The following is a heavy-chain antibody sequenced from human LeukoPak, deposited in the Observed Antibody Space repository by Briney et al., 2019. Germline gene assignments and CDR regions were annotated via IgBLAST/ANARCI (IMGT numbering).Heavy chain of an antibody. CDR2: IIPIFGTA. CDR3: ARVRTLHTVTLPYYGMDV. D-gene: IGHD4-11*01. J-gene: IGHJ6*02. Sequence: SVKVSCKASGGTFSSYAISWVRQAPGQGLEWMGGIIPIFGTANYAQKFQGRVTITADESTSTAYMELSSLRSEDTAVYYCARVRTLHTVTLPYYGMDVWGQGTTVTVSS. CDR1: GGTFSSYA. V-gene: IGHV1-69*13.